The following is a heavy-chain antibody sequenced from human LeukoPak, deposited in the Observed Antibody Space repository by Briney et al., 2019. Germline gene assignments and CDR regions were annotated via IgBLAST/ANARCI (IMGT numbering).Heavy chain of an antibody. V-gene: IGHV4-39*01. CDR1: GGSISSYY. CDR2: IYYSGST. Sequence: PSEALSLTCTVSGGSISSYYWGWIRQPPGKGLEWIGSIYYSGSTYYNPSLKSRVTISVDTSKNQFSLKLSSVTAADTAVYYCARLGGEVAARPLVAPDYWGQGTLVTVSS. CDR3: ARLGGEVAARPLVAPDY. D-gene: IGHD6-6*01. J-gene: IGHJ4*02.